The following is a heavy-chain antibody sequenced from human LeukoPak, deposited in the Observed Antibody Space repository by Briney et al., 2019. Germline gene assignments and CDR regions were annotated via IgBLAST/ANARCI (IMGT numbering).Heavy chain of an antibody. V-gene: IGHV3-48*04. CDR1: GFTFSSYS. J-gene: IGHJ4*02. CDR2: ISSSSSTI. D-gene: IGHD1-26*01. Sequence: GGSLRLSCAASGFTFSSYSMNWVRQAPGKGLEWVSYISSSSSTIYYADSVKGRFTISRDNAKNSLYLQMNSLRAEDTAVYYCASSLGAAFDYWGQGTLVTVSS. CDR3: ASSLGAAFDY.